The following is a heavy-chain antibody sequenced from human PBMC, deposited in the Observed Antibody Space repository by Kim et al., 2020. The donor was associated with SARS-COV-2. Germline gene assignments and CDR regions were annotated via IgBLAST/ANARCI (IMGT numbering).Heavy chain of an antibody. CDR1: GYTFTKYL. CDR3: ARDRAFSGNDHEF. CDR2: IHAGNGNT. V-gene: IGHV1-3*01. D-gene: IGHD5-12*01. J-gene: IGHJ4*02. Sequence: ASVKVSCKASGYTFTKYLIHWVRQAPGQRLEWLGWIHAGNGNTKFSEKIHDRVTITRDTSASTVYMELSSLRSEDTAVYYCARDRAFSGNDHEFWGQGTLVTVS.